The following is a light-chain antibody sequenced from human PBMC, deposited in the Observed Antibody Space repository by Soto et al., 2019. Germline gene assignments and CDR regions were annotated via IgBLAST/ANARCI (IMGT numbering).Light chain of an antibody. CDR1: QSLLYSSNSKNY. J-gene: IGKJ1*01. Sequence: DIVLTQSPDSLAVSLGERVTINCKSSQSLLYSSNSKNYLAWYQRKSGQPPKLLIYWASTRESGVPDRFSGSGSGTDFTLTISSLQADDVAVYYCQQYLSIPRTFGQGTKVEIK. CDR2: WAS. V-gene: IGKV4-1*01. CDR3: QQYLSIPRT.